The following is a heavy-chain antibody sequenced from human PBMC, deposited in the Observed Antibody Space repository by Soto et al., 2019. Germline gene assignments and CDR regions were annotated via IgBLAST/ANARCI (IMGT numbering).Heavy chain of an antibody. CDR2: IYYSGST. CDR1: GGSISSGGYY. D-gene: IGHD3-22*01. V-gene: IGHV4-31*03. CDR3: ARRVTMIVVVKGTGEINWFDP. Sequence: SETLSLTCTVSGGSISSGGYYWSWIRQHPGKGLEWIGYIYYSGSTYYNPSLKSRVTISVDTSKNQFSLKLSSVTAADTAVYYCARRVTMIVVVKGTGEINWFDPWGQGTLVTVSS. J-gene: IGHJ5*02.